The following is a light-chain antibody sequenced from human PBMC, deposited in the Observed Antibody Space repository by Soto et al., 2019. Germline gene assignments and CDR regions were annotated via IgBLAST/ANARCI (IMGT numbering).Light chain of an antibody. Sequence: EIVLTQSPATLPLSPGERASLSCRASQSIGSFLAWYQHKPGQAPRLLIYDASNRATGIPARFSGSGSGTDFTLTSSSLEPEGFAVYYCQQRSNWPLTFRGRTKVEIK. J-gene: IGKJ4*01. CDR1: QSIGSF. V-gene: IGKV3-11*01. CDR3: QQRSNWPLT. CDR2: DAS.